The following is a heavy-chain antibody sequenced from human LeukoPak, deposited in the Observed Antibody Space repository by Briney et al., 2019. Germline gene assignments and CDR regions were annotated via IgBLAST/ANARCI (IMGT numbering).Heavy chain of an antibody. CDR3: ARHKGDDFWGGYCFDI. Sequence: SETLSLTCTVSGGSISSTSYYWGWIRQPPGKGLEWIGSIYYSGSTYYNPSLKSRVTISVDTSKNQFSLKLSSVTAADTAVYYCARHKGDDFWGGYCFDIWSQGTMVTVSS. J-gene: IGHJ3*02. D-gene: IGHD3-3*01. CDR1: GGSISSTSYY. V-gene: IGHV4-39*01. CDR2: IYYSGST.